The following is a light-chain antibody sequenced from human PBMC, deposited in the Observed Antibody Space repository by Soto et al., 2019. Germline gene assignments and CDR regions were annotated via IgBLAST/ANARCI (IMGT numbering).Light chain of an antibody. CDR3: QQYNSPMYT. Sequence: DNQMTQSPSTLSASVGDRVTITCRASQSISSGLAWYQQKPGKAPKLLIYKASSLESGVPSRFSGSGSGTEFTLTISSLQPDDFATYYCQQYNSPMYTFGQGTKLQIK. V-gene: IGKV1-5*03. CDR1: QSISSG. J-gene: IGKJ2*01. CDR2: KAS.